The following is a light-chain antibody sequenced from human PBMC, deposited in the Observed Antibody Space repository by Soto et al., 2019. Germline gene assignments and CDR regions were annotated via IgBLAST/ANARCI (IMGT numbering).Light chain of an antibody. J-gene: IGKJ1*01. CDR2: DAS. CDR3: QQRDIWPWT. V-gene: IGKV3-11*01. CDR1: QSVNRY. Sequence: EIVLTQSPATLSLSPGERATLSCSASQSVNRYLVWYQQKPGQAARLLMYDASKRATGIPARFSGSGSGTDLTITIRSLEPEDVEVYDGQQRDIWPWTFGQGTKVDIK.